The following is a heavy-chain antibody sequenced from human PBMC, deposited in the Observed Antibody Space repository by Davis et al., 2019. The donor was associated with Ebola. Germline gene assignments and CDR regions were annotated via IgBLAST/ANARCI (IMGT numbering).Heavy chain of an antibody. Sequence: PGGSLRLSCAASGFTFSSYAMSWVRQAPGKGLEWVSAISGSGGSTYYADSVKGRFTISRDNSKNTLYLQMNSLRAEDSAVYYCAKDEWGIAVANVDYWGQGTLVTVSS. CDR1: GFTFSSYA. D-gene: IGHD6-19*01. CDR3: AKDEWGIAVANVDY. V-gene: IGHV3-23*01. J-gene: IGHJ4*02. CDR2: ISGSGGST.